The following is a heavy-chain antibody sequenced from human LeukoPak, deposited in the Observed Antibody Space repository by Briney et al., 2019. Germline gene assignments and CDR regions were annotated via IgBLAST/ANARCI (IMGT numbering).Heavy chain of an antibody. V-gene: IGHV4-34*01. Sequence: SETLSLTCAVYGGSFSGYYWSWIRQPPGKGLEWIGEINHSGSTNYNPSLKSRVTISVDTSKNQFSLKLRSVTAADTAVYYCARDGGSWYNFDSWGQGTLVTVSS. CDR3: ARDGGSWYNFDS. D-gene: IGHD6-13*01. CDR1: GGSFSGYY. J-gene: IGHJ4*02. CDR2: INHSGST.